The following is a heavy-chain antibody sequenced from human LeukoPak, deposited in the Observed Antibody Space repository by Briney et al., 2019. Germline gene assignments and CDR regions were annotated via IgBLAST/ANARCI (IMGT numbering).Heavy chain of an antibody. CDR3: ARGGYYGSGNDFRFDP. D-gene: IGHD3-10*01. V-gene: IGHV4-61*02. Sequence: PSETLSLTCTVSGGSISSGSYYWSWIRQPAGKGLEWIGRIYTSGSTNYNPSLKSRVTISVDTSKNQFSLKLKSVTAAGTAVYYCARGGYYGSGNDFRFDPWGQGTLVTVSS. CDR2: IYTSGST. J-gene: IGHJ5*02. CDR1: GGSISSGSYY.